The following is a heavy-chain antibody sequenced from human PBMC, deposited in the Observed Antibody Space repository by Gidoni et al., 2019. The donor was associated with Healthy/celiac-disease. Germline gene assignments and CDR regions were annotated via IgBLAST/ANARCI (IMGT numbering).Heavy chain of an antibody. J-gene: IGHJ1*01. Sequence: EVQLLESGGGLVQPGGSLRLSCAASGFTVSSYAMSWVRQAPGKGLEWVSAISGSGVSTYYAASVNGRFTISRYNSKNTLYLQMNSLRAEDTAVYYCAKGVRYQEWYFQHWGQGTLVTVSS. CDR3: AKGVRYQEWYFQH. CDR2: ISGSGVST. V-gene: IGHV3-23*01. D-gene: IGHD2-2*01. CDR1: GFTVSSYA.